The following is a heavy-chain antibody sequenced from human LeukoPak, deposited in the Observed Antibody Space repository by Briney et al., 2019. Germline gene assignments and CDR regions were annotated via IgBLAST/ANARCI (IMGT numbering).Heavy chain of an antibody. CDR3: ARGLYQGYYYDSSGYGSPTDY. CDR1: GGSISSYY. Sequence: SETLSLTCTVSGGSISSYYWSWIRQPAGKGLEWIGRIYTSGSTNYNPSLKSRVTMSVDTSKNQFSLKLSSVTAADTAVYYCARGLYQGYYYDSSGYGSPTDYWGQGTLVTVSS. D-gene: IGHD3-22*01. J-gene: IGHJ4*02. V-gene: IGHV4-4*07. CDR2: IYTSGST.